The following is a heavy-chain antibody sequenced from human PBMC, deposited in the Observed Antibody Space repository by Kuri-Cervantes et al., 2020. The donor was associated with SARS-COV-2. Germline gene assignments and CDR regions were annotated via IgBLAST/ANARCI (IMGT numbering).Heavy chain of an antibody. D-gene: IGHD3-16*02. J-gene: IGHJ4*02. CDR1: GGSISSGGCS. Sequence: SQTLSLTCAVSGGSISSGGCSWSWIRQPPGKGLEWSGYIYHSGSTYYNPSLKSRVTISVDRSKNQFSLKLSSVTAADTAVYYCASRNDMITFGGVIVMGFDYWGQGTLVTVSS. V-gene: IGHV4-30-2*01. CDR3: ASRNDMITFGGVIVMGFDY. CDR2: IYHSGST.